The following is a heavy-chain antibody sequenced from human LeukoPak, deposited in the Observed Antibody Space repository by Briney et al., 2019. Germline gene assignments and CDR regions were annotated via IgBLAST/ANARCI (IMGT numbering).Heavy chain of an antibody. D-gene: IGHD1-14*01. J-gene: IGHJ6*02. Sequence: SGGSLRLSYTASGFIFETHTLTWVRQAPGKGLEWVASISGSGDSTNYGDSVKGRFTISRDNFKRTVHLEMSNLRADDTAMYYCVRRAAVRGMDFWGLGTTVIVSS. CDR1: GFIFETHT. CDR3: VRRAAVRGMDF. V-gene: IGHV3-23*01. CDR2: ISGSGDST.